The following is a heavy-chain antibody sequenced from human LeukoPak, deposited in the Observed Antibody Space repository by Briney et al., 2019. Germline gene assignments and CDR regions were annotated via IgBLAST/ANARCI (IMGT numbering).Heavy chain of an antibody. CDR3: ATDVGATRAFDI. V-gene: IGHV1-69*05. Sequence: SVKVSCKASGGTFSSYAISWVRQAPGQGLEWMGGIIPIFGTANYAQKFQGRVTITTDESTSTAYMELSSLRSEDTAVYYCATDVGATRAFDIWGQGTLVTVSS. D-gene: IGHD1-26*01. CDR2: IIPIFGTA. CDR1: GGTFSSYA. J-gene: IGHJ3*02.